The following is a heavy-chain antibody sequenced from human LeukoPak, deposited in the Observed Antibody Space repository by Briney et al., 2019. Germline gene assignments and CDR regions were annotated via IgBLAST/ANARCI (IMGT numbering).Heavy chain of an antibody. V-gene: IGHV4-4*02. Sequence: PSETLSLTCAVSGGSISSSNWWSWVRQPPGKGLEWIGEIYHSGNTNYNPSLKSRVTLSVDTSKNQFSLKLSSVTAADTAVYYCATDNSYGSGSYYTWGQGTLVTVSS. CDR3: ATDNSYGSGSYYT. CDR1: GGSISSSNW. D-gene: IGHD3-10*01. CDR2: IYHSGNT. J-gene: IGHJ4*02.